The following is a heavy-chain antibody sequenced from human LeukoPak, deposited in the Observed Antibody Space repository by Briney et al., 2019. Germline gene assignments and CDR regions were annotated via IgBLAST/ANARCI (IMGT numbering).Heavy chain of an antibody. CDR1: GFTFSSYA. CDR2: IYYSGST. J-gene: IGHJ5*02. D-gene: IGHD2-2*01. V-gene: IGHV4-39*01. CDR3: ARRPRIPAAPPNWFDP. Sequence: GSLRLSCAASGFTFSSYAMHWIRQPPGKGLEWIGSIYYSGSTYYNPSLKSRVTISVDTSKNQFSLKLSSVTAADTAVYYCARRPRIPAAPPNWFDPWGQGTLVTVSS.